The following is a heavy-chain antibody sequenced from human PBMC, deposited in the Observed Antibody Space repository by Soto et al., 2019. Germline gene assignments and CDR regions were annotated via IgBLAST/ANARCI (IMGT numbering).Heavy chain of an antibody. CDR2: IWYDGSNK. CDR3: ARDKLLGSTVGYYFDY. J-gene: IGHJ4*02. D-gene: IGHD2-15*01. CDR1: GFTFSSYG. Sequence: QVQLVESGGGVVQPGRSLRLSCAASGFTFSSYGMHWVRQAPGKGLEWVAVIWYDGSNKYYADSVKGRFTISRDNSKNKLYLQMNSWRAEDTAVYYCARDKLLGSTVGYYFDYGGQGTLVTVSS. V-gene: IGHV3-33*01.